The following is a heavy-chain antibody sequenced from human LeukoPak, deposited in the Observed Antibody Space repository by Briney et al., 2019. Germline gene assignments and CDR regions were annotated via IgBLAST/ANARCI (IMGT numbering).Heavy chain of an antibody. V-gene: IGHV3-30*03. CDR3: ASDSYSPEYFQH. J-gene: IGHJ1*01. D-gene: IGHD2-15*01. CDR1: GFTFSSYG. CDR2: ISYDGRNK. Sequence: GGSLRLSCAASGFTFSSYGMHWVRQAPGKGLEWVAVISYDGRNKYYADSVKGRFIISRDNSKNTLYLQMNSLRAEDTAVYYCASDSYSPEYFQHWGQGTLVTVSS.